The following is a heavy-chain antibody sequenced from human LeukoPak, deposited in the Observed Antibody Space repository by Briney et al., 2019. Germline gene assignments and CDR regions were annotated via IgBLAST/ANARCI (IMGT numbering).Heavy chain of an antibody. Sequence: PGGSLRLSCAASGFTVSSNYMSWVRQAPGKGLEWVSVIYSGGSTYYADPVKGRFTISRDNSKSTLCLQMNSLRAEDTAVYYCAKQLGYCSDGSCYFPYWGQGTLVTVSS. CDR2: IYSGGST. CDR1: GFTVSSNY. J-gene: IGHJ4*02. CDR3: AKQLGYCSDGSCYFPY. V-gene: IGHV3-53*01. D-gene: IGHD2-15*01.